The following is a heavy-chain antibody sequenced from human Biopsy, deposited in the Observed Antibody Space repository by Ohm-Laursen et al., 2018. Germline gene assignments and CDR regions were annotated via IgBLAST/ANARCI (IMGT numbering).Heavy chain of an antibody. CDR1: GFIFSDYG. CDR3: TKRRTAVRPFDS. J-gene: IGHJ4*01. V-gene: IGHV3-9*01. D-gene: IGHD6-25*01. Sequence: SLRLSCAASGFIFSDYGMHWVRQAPGKGLEWVSGISGSSNNIIHADSVRGRFTISRDNAKSSLYLEMNSLRSEDTAFYYCTKRRTAVRPFDSWGHGTLVTVSS. CDR2: ISGSSNNI.